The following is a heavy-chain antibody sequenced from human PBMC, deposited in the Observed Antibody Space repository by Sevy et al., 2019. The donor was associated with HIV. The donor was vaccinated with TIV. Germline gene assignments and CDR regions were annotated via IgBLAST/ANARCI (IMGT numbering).Heavy chain of an antibody. Sequence: ASVKVSCKASGYTFASEGISWVRQAPGQGLEWMGWIGAYNGNANSAQKLQGRVTMTTETSTRTAYMELSSLRSDDTAIYYCARVPTYYYGSATYFESWGQGTLVTASS. CDR2: IGAYNGNA. CDR3: ARVPTYYYGSATYFES. J-gene: IGHJ4*02. V-gene: IGHV1-18*01. D-gene: IGHD3-10*01. CDR1: GYTFASEG.